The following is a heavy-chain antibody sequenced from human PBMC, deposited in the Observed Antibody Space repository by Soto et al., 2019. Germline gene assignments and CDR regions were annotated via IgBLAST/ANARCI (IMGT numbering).Heavy chain of an antibody. Sequence: QLQLQESGSGLVKPSQTLSLTCAVSGGSISSGGYSWSWIRQPPGKGLEWIGYIYHSGSTYYNPALKSRVTVAVDRSKNQFSLKLSSVTAADTAVYYCARGSLTMVRGVNPRGGMDVWGQGTTVTVSS. CDR2: IYHSGST. V-gene: IGHV4-30-2*01. CDR1: GGSISSGGYS. CDR3: ARGSLTMVRGVNPRGGMDV. J-gene: IGHJ6*02. D-gene: IGHD3-10*01.